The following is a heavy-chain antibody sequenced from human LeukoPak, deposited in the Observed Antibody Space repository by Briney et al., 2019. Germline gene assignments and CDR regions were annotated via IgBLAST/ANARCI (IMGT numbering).Heavy chain of an antibody. CDR1: RFTFSSYG. D-gene: IGHD3-10*01. CDR2: ISYDGSNK. CDR3: AKSITMVRGVIILEDAFDI. V-gene: IGHV3-30*18. J-gene: IGHJ3*02. Sequence: PGRSLRLSCAASRFTFSSYGMHWVRQAPGKGLEWVAVISYDGSNKYYADSVKGRFTISRDNSKNTLYLQMNSLRAEDTAVYYCAKSITMVRGVIILEDAFDIWGQGTMVTVSS.